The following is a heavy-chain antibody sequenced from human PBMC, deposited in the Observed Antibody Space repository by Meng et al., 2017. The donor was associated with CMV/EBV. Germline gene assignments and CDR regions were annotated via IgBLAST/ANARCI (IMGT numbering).Heavy chain of an antibody. J-gene: IGHJ2*01. D-gene: IGHD2-2*01. CDR1: GFTFSSYS. Sequence: GESLKISCAASGFTFSSYSMNWVRQAPGKGLEWVSSISSSSSYIYYADSVKGRFTISRDNAKNSLYLQMNSLRAEDTAVYYCARAVGETVVPAAASYFDLWGRGTLVNVSS. CDR3: ARAVGETVVPAAASYFDL. CDR2: ISSSSSYI. V-gene: IGHV3-21*01.